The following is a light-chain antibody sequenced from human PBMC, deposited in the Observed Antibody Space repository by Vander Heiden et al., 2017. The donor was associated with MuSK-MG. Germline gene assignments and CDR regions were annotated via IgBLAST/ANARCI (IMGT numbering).Light chain of an antibody. CDR2: DAS. CDR3: QQRSNWP. CDR1: QSVSSY. Sequence: EIVLTQSPATLSLSPGERATLSCRASQSVSSYLAWYQQKPGQAPRLLIYDASNRATGIPARFSGSGSGTDFTLTVSSLETEDFAVYYCQQRSNWPFGGGTKVEIK. V-gene: IGKV3-11*01. J-gene: IGKJ4*01.